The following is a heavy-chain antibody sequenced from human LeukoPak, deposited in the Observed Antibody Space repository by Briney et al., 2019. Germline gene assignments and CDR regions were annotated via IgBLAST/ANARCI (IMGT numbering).Heavy chain of an antibody. CDR3: ARVWYPTDAFDF. CDR1: GYTFNSYG. J-gene: IGHJ3*01. Sequence: ASVKVSCKASGYTFNSYGITWVRQAPGQGLEWVGWISVYNGVTKFAQKVQGRVTMTTDTSTNIAYMELRNLRSDDTAVYYCARVWYPTDAFDFWGQGTMVTVSS. D-gene: IGHD6-13*01. CDR2: ISVYNGVT. V-gene: IGHV1-18*01.